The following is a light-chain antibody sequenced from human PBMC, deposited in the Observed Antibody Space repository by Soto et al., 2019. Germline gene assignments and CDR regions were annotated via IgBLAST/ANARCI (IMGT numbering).Light chain of an antibody. Sequence: DIQMTQSPSTLSASVGDRVTITCRASQSISSWLAWYQQKPGKAPKLLIYKASTLESGVPQRFSGIGSGTEFTLTISSLQPDDFATYYCQQYISYSAITVGQGTKLQIK. CDR3: QQYISYSAIT. V-gene: IGKV1-5*03. CDR1: QSISSW. J-gene: IGKJ2*01. CDR2: KAS.